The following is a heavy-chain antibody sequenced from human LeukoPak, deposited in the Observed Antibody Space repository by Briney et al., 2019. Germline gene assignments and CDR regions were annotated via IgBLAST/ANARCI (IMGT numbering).Heavy chain of an antibody. D-gene: IGHD6-19*01. J-gene: IGHJ3*02. CDR2: IYYSGST. Sequence: PSETLSLTYTVSGGSISSSSYYWGWIRQPPGKGLEWIGSIYYSGSTYYNPSLKSRVTISVDTSKNQFSLKLSSVTAADTAVYYCASHSLHLAGTRRNAFDIWGQGTMVTVSS. V-gene: IGHV4-39*01. CDR3: ASHSLHLAGTRRNAFDI. CDR1: GGSISSSSYY.